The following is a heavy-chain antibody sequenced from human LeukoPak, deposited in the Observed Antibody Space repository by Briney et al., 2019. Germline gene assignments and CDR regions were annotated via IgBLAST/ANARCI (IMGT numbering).Heavy chain of an antibody. Sequence: ASVKVSCKASGYTFTGYYMHWVRQAPGQGLEWMGWINPNSGGTNYAQKFQGRVTMTRDTSISTAYMELSRLRSDDTAVYYCARDLGMATITSVDYWGQGTLVTVSS. CDR2: INPNSGGT. CDR3: ARDLGMATITSVDY. D-gene: IGHD5-24*01. CDR1: GYTFTGYY. J-gene: IGHJ4*02. V-gene: IGHV1-2*02.